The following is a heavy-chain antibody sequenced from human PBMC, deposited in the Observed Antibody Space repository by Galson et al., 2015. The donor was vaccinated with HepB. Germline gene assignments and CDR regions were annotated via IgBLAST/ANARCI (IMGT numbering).Heavy chain of an antibody. V-gene: IGHV1-46*01. CDR3: ARGGDTVPDNYYYYGMDV. Sequence: SVKVSCKASGYTFTSYYMHWVRQAPGQGLEWMGIINPSGGSTSYAQKFQGRVTMTRDTSMSTVYMELSSLRSEDTAVYYCARGGDTVPDNYYYYGMDVWGQGTTVTVSS. CDR1: GYTFTSYY. J-gene: IGHJ6*02. CDR2: INPSGGST. D-gene: IGHD4-11*01.